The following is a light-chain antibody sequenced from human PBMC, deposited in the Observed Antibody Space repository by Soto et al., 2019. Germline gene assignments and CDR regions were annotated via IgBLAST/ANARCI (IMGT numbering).Light chain of an antibody. V-gene: IGKV3-20*01. CDR3: QQYGSSPLYT. CDR2: GAS. J-gene: IGKJ5*01. CDR1: QSVSSH. Sequence: VLTQSPATLSVSPGESATLSCRASQSVSSHLAWYQQKPGQAPRLLIYGASSRATGIPDRFSGSGSGTDFTLTISRLEPEDFAVYYCQQYGSSPLYTFGQGTRLEIK.